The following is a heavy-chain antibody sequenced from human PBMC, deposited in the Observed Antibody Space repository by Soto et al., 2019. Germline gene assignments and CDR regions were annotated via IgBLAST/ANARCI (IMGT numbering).Heavy chain of an antibody. CDR1: GGSISSGGYY. J-gene: IGHJ4*02. CDR3: ARRYGGNFDY. V-gene: IGHV4-61*08. Sequence: SETLSLTCTVSGGSISSGGYYWSWIRQPPGKGLEWIGYIYYSGSTNYNPSLKSRVTISVDTSKNQFSLKLTSVTAADTAVYYCARRYGGNFDYWGQGTLVTVSS. D-gene: IGHD1-26*01. CDR2: IYYSGST.